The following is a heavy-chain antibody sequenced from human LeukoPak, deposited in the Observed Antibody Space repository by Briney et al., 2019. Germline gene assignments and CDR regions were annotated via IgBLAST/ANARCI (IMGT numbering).Heavy chain of an antibody. V-gene: IGHV4-61*02. D-gene: IGHD6-13*01. CDR2: ISSSGST. CDR1: GDSISSGDYY. Sequence: SQTLSLTCTVSGDSISSGDYYWSWIRQSAGKGLEWIGRISSSGSTNYNPSLKSRVTISVDTSKNQFSLKLSSVTAADTAVYYCARDLIAAAGNDWFDPWGQGTLVTVSS. J-gene: IGHJ5*02. CDR3: ARDLIAAAGNDWFDP.